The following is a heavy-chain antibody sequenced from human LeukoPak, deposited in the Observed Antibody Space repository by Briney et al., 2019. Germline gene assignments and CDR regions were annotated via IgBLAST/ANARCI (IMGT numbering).Heavy chain of an antibody. CDR2: ISWNSGSI. V-gene: IGHV3-9*01. D-gene: IGHD3-9*01. CDR1: GFTFDDYA. CDR3: AKASLVLRYFDWLLPPDY. J-gene: IGHJ4*02. Sequence: PGRSLRLSCAASGFTFDDYAMHWVRQAPGKGLEWVSGISWNSGSIGYAVSVKGRFTISRDNAKNSLYLQMNSLRAEDTALYYCAKASLVLRYFDWLLPPDYWGQGTLVTVSS.